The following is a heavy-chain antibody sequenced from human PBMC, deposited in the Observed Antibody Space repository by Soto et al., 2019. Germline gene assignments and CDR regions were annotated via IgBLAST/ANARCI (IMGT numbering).Heavy chain of an antibody. V-gene: IGHV3-21*01. D-gene: IGHD3-10*01. J-gene: IGHJ4*02. CDR3: ARGPWGSGSYPDDY. Sequence: EVQLVESGGGLVKPGGSLRLSCAASGFTFSSYSMNWVRQAPGKGLEWVSSISSSSSYIYYADSVKGRFTISRDNAKNSLYLQMNSLRAEDTAVYYCARGPWGSGSYPDDYWGQGTLVTVSS. CDR2: ISSSSSYI. CDR1: GFTFSSYS.